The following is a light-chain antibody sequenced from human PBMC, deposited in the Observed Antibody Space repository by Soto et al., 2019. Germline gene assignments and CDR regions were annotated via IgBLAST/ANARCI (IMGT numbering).Light chain of an antibody. CDR1: QSVSYY. Sequence: EIVLTQSPGTLSLSPGERATLSCRASQSVSYYLAWYQQKPGQAPRLLIYDASSRATGVPDRFSGSGSGTDFTLTISRLEPEDSAVYYCQQYGSSPGTFGQGTRLEI. CDR3: QQYGSSPGT. CDR2: DAS. V-gene: IGKV3-20*01. J-gene: IGKJ5*01.